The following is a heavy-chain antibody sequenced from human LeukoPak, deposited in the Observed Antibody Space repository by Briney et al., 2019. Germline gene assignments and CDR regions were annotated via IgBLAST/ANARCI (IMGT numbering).Heavy chain of an antibody. V-gene: IGHV1-2*02. CDR2: INPNSGGT. J-gene: IGHJ4*02. CDR3: ARGESRDGYNYGH. CDR1: GYTFTGYY. D-gene: IGHD5-24*01. Sequence: ASVKVCCKASGYTFTGYYMHWVRQAPGQGVEWMGWINPNSGGTNYAQKFQGRVTMTRDTSISTAYMELSRLRSDDTAVYYCARGESRDGYNYGHWGQGTLVTVSS.